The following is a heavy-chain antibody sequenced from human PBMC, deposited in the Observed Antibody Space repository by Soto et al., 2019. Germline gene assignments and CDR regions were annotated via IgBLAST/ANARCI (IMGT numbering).Heavy chain of an antibody. D-gene: IGHD1-26*01. CDR1: GYTFTGYY. CDR2: INPNSGGT. CDR3: ARGLYSGSYSYYYWMDV. Sequence: ASVKVSCKASGYTFTGYYMHWVRQAPGQGLEWMGWINPNSGGTNYAQKFQGWVTMTRDTSISTAYMELSRLRSDDTAVYYCARGLYSGSYSYYYWMDVWGQGTTVTVSS. J-gene: IGHJ6*02. V-gene: IGHV1-2*04.